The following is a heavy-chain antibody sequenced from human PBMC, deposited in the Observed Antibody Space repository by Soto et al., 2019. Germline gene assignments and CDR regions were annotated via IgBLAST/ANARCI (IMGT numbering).Heavy chain of an antibody. CDR3: ARDIAVDY. CDR2: ISYDGSNK. D-gene: IGHD6-13*01. J-gene: IGHJ4*02. CDR1: GFTFSSYA. V-gene: IGHV3-30-3*01. Sequence: QVQLVESGGGVVQPGRSLRLSCAASGFTFSSYAMHWVRQAPGKGLEWVAVISYDGSNKYYADSVKGRFTISRDNSKNTLDLQMNSLRAEDTAVYYCARDIAVDYWGQGTLVTVSS.